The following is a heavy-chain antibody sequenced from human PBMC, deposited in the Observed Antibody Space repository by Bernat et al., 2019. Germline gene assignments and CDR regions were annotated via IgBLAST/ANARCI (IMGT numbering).Heavy chain of an antibody. Sequence: EVQLVESGGGLVQPGGSLRLSCAASGFTFSSYDMHWVRQATGKGLEWVSAIGTAGDTYYPGSVKGRFTISRENAKNSLYLQMNSLRAGDTAVYYCARGRSRGRYSSGWYYFDYWGRGTLVTVSS. V-gene: IGHV3-13*01. CDR3: ARGRSRGRYSSGWYYFDY. CDR1: GFTFSSYD. D-gene: IGHD6-19*01. CDR2: IGTAGDT. J-gene: IGHJ4*02.